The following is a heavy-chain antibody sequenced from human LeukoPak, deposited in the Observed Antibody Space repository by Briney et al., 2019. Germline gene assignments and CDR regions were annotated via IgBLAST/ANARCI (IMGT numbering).Heavy chain of an antibody. CDR3: ASMYSGNPETSHSYYGY. Sequence: ASVKVSCKASGYTFTGYYMHWVRQAPGQRLEWMGWINAGNGNTKYSQKFQGRVTITRDTSASTAYMELSSLRSEDTAVYYCASMYSGNPETSHSYYGYWGQGTLVTVSS. J-gene: IGHJ4*02. V-gene: IGHV1-3*01. CDR1: GYTFTGYY. CDR2: INAGNGNT. D-gene: IGHD1-26*01.